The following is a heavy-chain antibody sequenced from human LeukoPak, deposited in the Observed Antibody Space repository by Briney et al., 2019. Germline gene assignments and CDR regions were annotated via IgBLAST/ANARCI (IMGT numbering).Heavy chain of an antibody. CDR2: ISGSGGST. CDR3: ARGDGYNFFQN. CDR1: GFTFSDHY. D-gene: IGHD5-24*01. Sequence: TGGSLRLSCAASGFTFSDHYMIWVRQAPGKGLEWVSAISGSGGSTYYADSVKGRFTISRDTSKNTLSLQMNSLRVEDTAVYYCARGDGYNFFQNWGQGTLVTVSS. V-gene: IGHV3-23*01. J-gene: IGHJ1*01.